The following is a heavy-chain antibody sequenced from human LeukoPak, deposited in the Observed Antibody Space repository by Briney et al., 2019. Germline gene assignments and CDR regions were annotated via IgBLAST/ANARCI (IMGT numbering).Heavy chain of an antibody. J-gene: IGHJ4*02. Sequence: SETLSLTCTVSGGSISSRSYYWGWIRQPPGKGLEWIGSIYYSGSTYYNPSLKSRVTISADTSKNQSSLNLSSVTAADTVVYYCARLWGATHFDYWGQGTLVTVSS. CDR1: GGSISSRSYY. D-gene: IGHD1-26*01. CDR3: ARLWGATHFDY. V-gene: IGHV4-39*01. CDR2: IYYSGST.